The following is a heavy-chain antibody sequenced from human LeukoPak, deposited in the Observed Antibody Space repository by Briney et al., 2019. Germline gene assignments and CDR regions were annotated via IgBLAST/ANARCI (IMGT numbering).Heavy chain of an antibody. CDR3: ARDKYNWNDAGAFDI. J-gene: IGHJ3*02. D-gene: IGHD1-20*01. Sequence: PGGSLRLSCAASGFTFSSYGMSWVRQPPGKGLEWIGEIYHSGSTNYNPSLKSRVTISVDKSKNQFSLKLSSVTAADTAVYYCARDKYNWNDAGAFDIWGQGTMVTVSS. CDR2: IYHSGST. CDR1: GFTFSSYGM. V-gene: IGHV4-4*02.